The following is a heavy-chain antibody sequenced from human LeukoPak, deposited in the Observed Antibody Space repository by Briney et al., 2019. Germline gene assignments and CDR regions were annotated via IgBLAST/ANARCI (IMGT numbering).Heavy chain of an antibody. D-gene: IGHD2-8*02. Sequence: PGGSLRLSCAASGFTVSGYGMHWVRQAPGMGLEWVAIISYDGSNTFYGDSVKGRFTISRDNSKKTLYLQMNSLRTEDTAVYYCARDQTAVTGVWGTIDYWGQGTLVTVSS. CDR3: ARDQTAVTGVWGTIDY. J-gene: IGHJ4*02. CDR2: ISYDGSNT. V-gene: IGHV3-30*03. CDR1: GFTVSGYG.